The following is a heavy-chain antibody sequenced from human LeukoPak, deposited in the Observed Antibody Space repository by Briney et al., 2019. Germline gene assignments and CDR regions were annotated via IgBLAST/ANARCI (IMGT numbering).Heavy chain of an antibody. Sequence: ESGPTLVKPTETLTLTCSSSDSSLSTTGVCVGWIRQPPGKALEWLALIYWDDDKRYSPSLKSRLTISKDTSKNQLVLTMTNMDPVDTATYYCAYRLPTGVDYWGQGTLVTVSS. V-gene: IGHV2-5*02. J-gene: IGHJ4*02. D-gene: IGHD1-14*01. CDR3: AYRLPTGVDY. CDR2: IYWDDDK. CDR1: DSSLSTTGVC.